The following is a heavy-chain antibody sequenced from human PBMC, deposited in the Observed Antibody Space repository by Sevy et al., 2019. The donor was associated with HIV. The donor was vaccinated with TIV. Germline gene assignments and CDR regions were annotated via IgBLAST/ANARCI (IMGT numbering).Heavy chain of an antibody. CDR3: ARRVLLWFGELSFWFDP. D-gene: IGHD3-10*01. CDR2: INHSGST. V-gene: IGHV4-34*01. CDR1: GGSFSGYY. J-gene: IGHJ5*02. Sequence: SETLSLTCAVYGGSFSGYYWSWIRQPPGKGLEWIGEINHSGSTNYNPSLKSRVTISVDTSKNQFSLKLSSVTAAETAVYYCARRVLLWFGELSFWFDPWGQGTLVTVSS.